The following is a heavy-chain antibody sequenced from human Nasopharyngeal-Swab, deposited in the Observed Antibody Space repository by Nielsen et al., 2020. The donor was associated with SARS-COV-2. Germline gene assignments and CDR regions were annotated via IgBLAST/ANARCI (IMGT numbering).Heavy chain of an antibody. CDR2: IWYDGSNK. D-gene: IGHD2/OR15-2a*01. CDR1: GFTFSRYG. CDR3: AREPTVLRSSHRDAFDI. J-gene: IGHJ3*02. Sequence: GESLKISCAASGFTFSRYGMHWVRQAPGKVLEWVAVIWYDGSNKYYADSVKGRFTISRDNSKNTLYLQMNSLRAKDTAVYYCAREPTVLRSSHRDAFDIWGQGTMVTVSS. V-gene: IGHV3-33*01.